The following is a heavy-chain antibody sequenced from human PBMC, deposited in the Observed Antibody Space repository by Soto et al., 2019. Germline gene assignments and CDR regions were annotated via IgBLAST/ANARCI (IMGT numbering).Heavy chain of an antibody. CDR2: ISYDGSNK. CDR3: AKEEGYYHSRRYSFHY. CDR1: GFTFSSYG. Sequence: GGSLRLSCAASGFTFSSYGMPWVRQAPGKGLEWLAVISYDGSNKYYADSVKGRFTISRDNSKNTLYLQMNSLRAEDTAVYYCAKEEGYYHSRRYSFHYPGQAPLVTVSS. D-gene: IGHD3-22*01. J-gene: IGHJ4*02. V-gene: IGHV3-30*18.